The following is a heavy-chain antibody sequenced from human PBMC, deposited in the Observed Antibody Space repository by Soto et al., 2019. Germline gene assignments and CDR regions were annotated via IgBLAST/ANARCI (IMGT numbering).Heavy chain of an antibody. CDR2: ISAYNGNT. Sequence: GASVTVCCEACGDRFTSYGSSCVRQATGQGLEWMGWISAYNGNTNYAQKLQGRVTMTTDTSTSTAYMELRSLRSDDTAVYYCARDSTPYYDTLTGYPSDYYYMDVWGKGTTVTVSS. D-gene: IGHD3-9*01. CDR3: ARDSTPYYDTLTGYPSDYYYMDV. J-gene: IGHJ6*03. V-gene: IGHV1-18*01. CDR1: GDRFTSYG.